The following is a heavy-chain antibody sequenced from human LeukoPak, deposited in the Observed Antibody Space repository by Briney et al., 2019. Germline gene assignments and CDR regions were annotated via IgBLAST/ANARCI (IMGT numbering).Heavy chain of an antibody. CDR2: IIPIFGTA. CDR3: ARNPPLDYYDSSGYLGYFDY. J-gene: IGHJ4*02. CDR1: GGTFSSYA. Sequence: GASVKVSCKASGGTFSSYAISWVRQAPGQGLEWMGGIIPIFGTANYAQKFQGRVTITADESTSTAYMELSSLRSEDTAMYYCARNPPLDYYDSSGYLGYFDYWGQGTLVTVSS. D-gene: IGHD3-22*01. V-gene: IGHV1-69*13.